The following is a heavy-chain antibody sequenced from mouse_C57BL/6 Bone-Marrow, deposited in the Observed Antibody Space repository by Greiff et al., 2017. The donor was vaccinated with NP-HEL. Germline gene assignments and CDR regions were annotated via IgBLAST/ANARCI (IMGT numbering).Heavy chain of an antibody. V-gene: IGHV5-4*03. CDR3: ARGGGDV. J-gene: IGHJ1*03. CDR2: ISDGGSYT. CDR1: GFTFSSYA. Sequence: EVKLMESGGGLVKPGGSLKLSCAASGFTFSSYAMSWVRQTPEQRLEWVATISDGGSYTYYPDNVQGRFTISRDNAKNNLYLQMSHLKSEDTAMYYCARGGGDVGGTGTTVTVSS.